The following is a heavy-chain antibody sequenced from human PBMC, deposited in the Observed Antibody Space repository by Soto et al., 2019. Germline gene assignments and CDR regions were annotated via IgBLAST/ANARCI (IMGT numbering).Heavy chain of an antibody. J-gene: IGHJ5*02. CDR3: AVVPAAIGYFRFFDP. Sequence: SETLSLTCTVSGGSISSGDYYWSWIRQPPGKGLEWIGYIYYSGSTYYNPSLKSRVTISVDTSKNQFSLKLSSVTAADTAVYYCAVVPAAIGYFRFFDPWGQGTLVTVSS. CDR1: GGSISSGDYY. D-gene: IGHD2-2*02. V-gene: IGHV4-30-4*01. CDR2: IYYSGST.